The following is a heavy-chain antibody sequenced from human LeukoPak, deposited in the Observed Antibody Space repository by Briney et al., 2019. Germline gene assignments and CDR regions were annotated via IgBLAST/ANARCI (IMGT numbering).Heavy chain of an antibody. CDR3: ATLSGIAAAGLFDY. Sequence: SVKVSCKASGGTFSSYAISWVRQAPGQGLEWMGGIIPNFGTANYAQKFQGRVTITADKSTSTAYMELSSLRSEDTAVYYCATLSGIAAAGLFDYWGQGTLVTVSS. J-gene: IGHJ4*02. D-gene: IGHD6-13*01. CDR1: GGTFSSYA. V-gene: IGHV1-69*06. CDR2: IIPNFGTA.